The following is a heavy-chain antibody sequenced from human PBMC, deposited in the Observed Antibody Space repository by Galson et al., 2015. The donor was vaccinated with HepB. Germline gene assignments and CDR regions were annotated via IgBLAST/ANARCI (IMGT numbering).Heavy chain of an antibody. Sequence: SVKVSCKASGGTFSSYAISWVRQAPGQGLEWMGGIIPILGIANYAQKFQGRVTITADKSTSTAYMELSSLRSEDTAVYYCARSWQNSVTPEDDAFDIWGQGTMVTVSS. J-gene: IGHJ3*02. CDR1: GGTFSSYA. CDR2: IIPILGIA. CDR3: ARSWQNSVTPEDDAFDI. V-gene: IGHV1-69*10. D-gene: IGHD4-17*01.